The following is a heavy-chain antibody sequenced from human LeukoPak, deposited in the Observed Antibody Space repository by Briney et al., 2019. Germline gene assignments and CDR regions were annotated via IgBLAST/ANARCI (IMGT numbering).Heavy chain of an antibody. CDR2: IYHSGST. V-gene: IGHV4-59*01. D-gene: IGHD1-26*01. CDR3: ARGLRGASFDY. Sequence: SETLSLTCSVSGGSMSSYYWSWIRQSPGKGLEWIGYIYHSGSTDYNSSLKSRVTISEDTSKKQFSLKVSSVTAADTAVYYCARGLRGASFDYWGQGTLVTVSS. CDR1: GGSMSSYY. J-gene: IGHJ4*02.